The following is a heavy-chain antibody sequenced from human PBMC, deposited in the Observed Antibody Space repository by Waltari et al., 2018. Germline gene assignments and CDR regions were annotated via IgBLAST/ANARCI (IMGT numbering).Heavy chain of an antibody. V-gene: IGHV3-48*01. J-gene: IGHJ4*02. Sequence: EVQLVESGGGLVQPGGSLRLSCAASGFTFSSYSMNWVRQAPGKGLEWVSYISSSRSTIYYADSVKGRFTISRDNAKNSLYLQMNSLRAEDTAVYYCARDAFGAARLYFDYWGQGTLVTVSS. D-gene: IGHD6-6*01. CDR3: ARDAFGAARLYFDY. CDR1: GFTFSSYS. CDR2: ISSSRSTI.